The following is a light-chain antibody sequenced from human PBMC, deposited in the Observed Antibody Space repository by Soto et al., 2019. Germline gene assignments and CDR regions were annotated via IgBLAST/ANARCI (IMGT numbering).Light chain of an antibody. J-gene: IGKJ1*01. CDR1: QSVTNS. CDR2: DTS. CDR3: QQYGYLGT. Sequence: IVLTQSPATLSLSPGERATLSCRASQSVTNSLAWYQQKPGQAPRLLVYDTSTRAIDIPDRFSGSGSGTDFTLTISRLEPEDFAVYYCQQYGYLGTFGQGTKVDIK. V-gene: IGKV3-11*01.